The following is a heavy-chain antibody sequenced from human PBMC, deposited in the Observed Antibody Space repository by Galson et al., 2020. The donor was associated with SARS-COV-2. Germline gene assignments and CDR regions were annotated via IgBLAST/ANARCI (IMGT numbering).Heavy chain of an antibody. J-gene: IGHJ4*02. V-gene: IGHV4-4*07. CDR1: GDSIRSFY. CDR2: IYTSGRFDTTGTA. D-gene: IGHD2-8*02. CDR3: AAQLSINSAWWC. Sequence: SETLSLTCSVSGDSIRSFYWSWIWQPAGKGLEWIGRIYTSGRFDTTGTANYNPSLKSRVALSVDTASNQFSLKLNSVTAADTAMFYCAAQLSINSAWWCWGQGILVTVSS.